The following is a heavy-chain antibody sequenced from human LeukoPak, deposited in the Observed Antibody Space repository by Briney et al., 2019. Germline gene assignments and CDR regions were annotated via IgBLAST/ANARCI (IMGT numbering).Heavy chain of an antibody. CDR2: INSDGINT. V-gene: IGHV3-74*01. D-gene: IGHD3-3*01. CDR3: ARAPLNYDFWSGYYYFDY. Sequence: GGSLRLSCAASGFTFSNYWMHWVRQAPGKGLVWVSRINSDGINTSYADSVKGRFTISRDNAKNTLNLQMNSLRAEDTAVYYCARAPLNYDFWSGYYYFDYWGQGTLVTVSS. CDR1: GFTFSNYW. J-gene: IGHJ4*02.